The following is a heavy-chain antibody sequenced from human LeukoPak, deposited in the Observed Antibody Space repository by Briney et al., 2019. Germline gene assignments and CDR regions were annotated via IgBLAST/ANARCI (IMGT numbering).Heavy chain of an antibody. CDR2: IKSKTDGETT. D-gene: IGHD3-10*01. CDR1: GFTFSNAW. Sequence: GGSLRLSCAASGFTFSNAWMTWVRQTPGKGLEWVGRIKSKTDGETTDYAAAVKGRFTISRDDSKNTVYLQMNSLTTEDTAVYYCGLGSGRSDFDYWGQGTLVTVSS. V-gene: IGHV3-15*01. CDR3: GLGSGRSDFDY. J-gene: IGHJ4*02.